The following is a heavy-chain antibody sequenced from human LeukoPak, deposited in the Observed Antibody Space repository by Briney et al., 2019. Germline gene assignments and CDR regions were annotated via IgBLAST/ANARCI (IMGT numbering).Heavy chain of an antibody. CDR1: GGSFSSYY. V-gene: IGHV4-59*12. J-gene: IGHJ6*03. CDR2: IYYSGST. Sequence: SETLSLTCTLSGGSFSSYYWSWIRQPPGKGLEWIGYIYYSGSTNYNPSLKSRVTISVDTSKNQFSLKLSSVTAADTAVYYCAREALGSGSYYDVHYYYYMDVWGKGTTVTVSS. CDR3: AREALGSGSYYDVHYYYYMDV. D-gene: IGHD3-10*01.